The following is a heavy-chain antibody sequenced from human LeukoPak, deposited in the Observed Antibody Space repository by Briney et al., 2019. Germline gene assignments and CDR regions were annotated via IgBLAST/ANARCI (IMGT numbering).Heavy chain of an antibody. J-gene: IGHJ4*02. CDR3: ARGWDSSGQIPFFY. Sequence: EASVKVSCKASGGTFRNYAISWVRQAPGQGLEWMGGIIPIFGTANYAQKFQGRVTITADESTSTAYMELSRLRSEDTAAYYCARGWDSSGQIPFFYWGQGTLVTVSS. D-gene: IGHD3-22*01. CDR1: GGTFRNYA. CDR2: IIPIFGTA. V-gene: IGHV1-69*13.